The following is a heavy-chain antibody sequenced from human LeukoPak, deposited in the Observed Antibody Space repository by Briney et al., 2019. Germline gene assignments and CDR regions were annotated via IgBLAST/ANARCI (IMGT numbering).Heavy chain of an antibody. Sequence: SETLSLTCTVSGGSISNYYWNWIRQPPGQGLEWIGHIYYSGSTNYNPSLRSRVTISVDTSKNQFSLKLSSVTAADTAVYYCARGRYYFDYWGQGTLVTVSS. CDR2: IYYSGST. V-gene: IGHV4-59*01. CDR3: ARGRYYFDY. J-gene: IGHJ4*02. CDR1: GGSISNYY.